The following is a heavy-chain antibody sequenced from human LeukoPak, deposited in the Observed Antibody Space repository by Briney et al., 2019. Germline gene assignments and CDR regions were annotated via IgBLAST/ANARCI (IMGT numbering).Heavy chain of an antibody. CDR3: ARSFELWSPYYFDY. CDR1: GGSISSSSYY. D-gene: IGHD5-18*01. V-gene: IGHV4-39*07. J-gene: IGHJ4*02. CDR2: IYHSGST. Sequence: SETLSLTCTVSGGSISSSSYYWGWIRQPPGKGLEWIGSIYHSGSTYHNPSLKSRVTISVDTSKNQFSLKLSSVTAADTAVYYCARSFELWSPYYFDYWGQGTLATVSS.